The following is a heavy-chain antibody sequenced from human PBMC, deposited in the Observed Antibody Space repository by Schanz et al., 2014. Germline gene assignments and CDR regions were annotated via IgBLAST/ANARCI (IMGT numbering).Heavy chain of an antibody. Sequence: VQLVESGGGLVQPGGSLRLSCSASGFTFSSYSMYWVRQAPGKGLEYVSVISSNGGSTDYADSVKGRFTISRDNAKNTVYLQMNSLRGEDTGMYYCARGDPVAGLDYWGRGTLVTVSS. V-gene: IGHV3-64*04. J-gene: IGHJ4*02. CDR2: ISSNGGST. CDR3: ARGDPVAGLDY. CDR1: GFTFSSYS.